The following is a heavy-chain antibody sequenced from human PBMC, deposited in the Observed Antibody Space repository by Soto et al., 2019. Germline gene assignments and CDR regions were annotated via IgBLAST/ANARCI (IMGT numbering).Heavy chain of an antibody. CDR3: AILLFTGSSYAAFAI. CDR1: GGCINSSRCH. CDR2: IKYSGPT. V-gene: IGHV4-39*01. J-gene: IGHJ3*02. D-gene: IGHD1-26*01. Sequence: SETLSLTCTVSGGCINSSRCHWGWIRQHTGKGLEWIAPIKYSGPTLYNPSLNTRVTLSVDTSKNQFALKLISVTAAETALYYCAILLFTGSSYAAFAIWPHGTMVTV.